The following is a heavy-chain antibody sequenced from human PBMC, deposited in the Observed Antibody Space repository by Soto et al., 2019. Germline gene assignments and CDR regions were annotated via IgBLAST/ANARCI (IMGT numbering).Heavy chain of an antibody. CDR2: ISSSGSII. J-gene: IGHJ4*02. V-gene: IGHV3-11*01. CDR1: GFTFSDYY. Sequence: QVQLVESGGGLVKPGGSLRLSCAASGFTFSDYYMSWIRQAPGTGLEWVSYISSSGSIIYYADSVKGRFTISRDNAKNSLYLQMNSLRAEDTAVYYCARGPYDYVWGSDPPHFDYWGQGTLVSVSS. D-gene: IGHD3-16*02. CDR3: ARGPYDYVWGSDPPHFDY.